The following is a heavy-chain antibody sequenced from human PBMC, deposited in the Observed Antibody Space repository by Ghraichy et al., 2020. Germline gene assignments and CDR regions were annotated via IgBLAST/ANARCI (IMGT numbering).Heavy chain of an antibody. V-gene: IGHV3-7*03. J-gene: IGHJ4*02. CDR1: GFSVSGYW. CDR3: ARAAS. CDR2: IKPDGGER. Sequence: GGSLRLSCTVSGFSVSGYWMSWVRQAPGKGLEWVANIKPDGGERSYVDSVEGRFTISRDDTKNSLFLQMNNLRAEDTAVYYCARAASWGQGTLVTVSS.